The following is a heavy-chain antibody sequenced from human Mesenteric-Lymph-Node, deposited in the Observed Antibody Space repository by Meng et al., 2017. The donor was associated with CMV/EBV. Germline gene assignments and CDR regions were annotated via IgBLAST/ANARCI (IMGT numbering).Heavy chain of an antibody. CDR3: ARRLHSGSYGYYFDY. Sequence: ASVKVSCKASGYLFTSYAITWVRQAPGQGLEWMGWVSAYNGNTYYAQKLQGRVTMTTDTSTSTAYMELRSLRSDDTAVYYCARRLHSGSYGYYFDYWGQGTLVTVSS. CDR1: GYLFTSYA. CDR2: VSAYNGNT. D-gene: IGHD1-26*01. J-gene: IGHJ4*02. V-gene: IGHV1-18*01.